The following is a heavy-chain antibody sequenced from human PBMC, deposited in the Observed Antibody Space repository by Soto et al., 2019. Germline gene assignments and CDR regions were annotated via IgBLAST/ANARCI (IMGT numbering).Heavy chain of an antibody. V-gene: IGHV3-23*01. Sequence: PGGSLRLSCAASEFTFSSYAMSWVRQTPGRGLEWVSGISGSGASTSYADSVKGRFTISRDNSKNTLYLQMNSLRAEDTAVYYCSILLRDQLLCTFYICGQGTMVTVSS. CDR2: ISGSGAST. CDR1: EFTFSSYA. J-gene: IGHJ3*02. D-gene: IGHD2-2*01. CDR3: SILLRDQLLCTFYI.